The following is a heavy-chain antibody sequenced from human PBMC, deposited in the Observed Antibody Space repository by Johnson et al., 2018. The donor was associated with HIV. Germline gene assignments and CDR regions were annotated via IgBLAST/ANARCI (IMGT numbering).Heavy chain of an antibody. CDR1: GFTVSYNY. V-gene: IGHV3-53*01. CDR3: ARGYGDYSDFFDV. Sequence: MLLVESGGGLIQPGGSLRLSCVASGFTVSYNYMNWVRQAPGKGLEWVSVIYSGGNTFYADSVQGRFTISRDNSKNTLDLHRNSLRVEDTAVYYCARGYGDYSDFFDVWGQGTMVTVSS. D-gene: IGHD4-17*01. J-gene: IGHJ3*01. CDR2: IYSGGNT.